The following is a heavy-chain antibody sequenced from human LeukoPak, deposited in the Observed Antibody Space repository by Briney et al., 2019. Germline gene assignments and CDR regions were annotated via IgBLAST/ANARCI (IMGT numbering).Heavy chain of an antibody. CDR2: IYIRGNT. CDR3: ARHAFTYGSRGVFDY. D-gene: IGHD3-10*01. V-gene: IGHV4-39*01. CDR1: GDSLSGDDYY. Sequence: SETLSLTCSVFGDSLSGDDYYWGWVRQPPGMGLEWIGNIYIRGNTYYNPSLKSRVTMSVDTSKNHFSLSLSSVTAADTAVYYCARHAFTYGSRGVFDYWGQGTPVTVSS. J-gene: IGHJ4*02.